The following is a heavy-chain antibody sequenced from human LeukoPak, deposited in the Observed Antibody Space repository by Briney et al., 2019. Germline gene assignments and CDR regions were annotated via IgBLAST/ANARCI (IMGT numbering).Heavy chain of an antibody. Sequence: GGSLRLSCAASGFTFSNFGMHWVRQAPGKGLEWVTFIRYDGSNDYYADSVKGRFTISRDSSKNTLFLQMNRLRPEDAAVYYCAKAPVTTCRGAFCYPFDYWGLGTLVTVSS. V-gene: IGHV3-30*02. CDR3: AKAPVTTCRGAFCYPFDY. CDR1: GFTFSNFG. J-gene: IGHJ4*02. CDR2: IRYDGSND. D-gene: IGHD2-15*01.